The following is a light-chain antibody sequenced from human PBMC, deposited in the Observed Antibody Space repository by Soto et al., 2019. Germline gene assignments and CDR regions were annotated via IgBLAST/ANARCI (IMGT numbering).Light chain of an antibody. CDR3: QQFDDLPRT. CDR1: QDIKNY. Sequence: DIQMTQSPSSLSACVGDRVTITCQASQDIKNYLNWYQQKPGKAPKLLMYLASTLETGVPSRFSGGGSGTHFTFTISNLQPEDIATYYCQQFDDLPRTFGGGTKVDIK. V-gene: IGKV1-33*01. CDR2: LAS. J-gene: IGKJ4*01.